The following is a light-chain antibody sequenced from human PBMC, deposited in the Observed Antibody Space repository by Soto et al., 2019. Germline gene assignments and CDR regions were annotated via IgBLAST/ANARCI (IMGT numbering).Light chain of an antibody. Sequence: DIQMTQSPSSLSASVGDRVTITCRASQSISVYLNWYQQKPGKAPNLLIYAASSLQSGVPSRFSGSGSGTDFTLTISSLQPEDFATYYCQQSYTSPQVTLGGGTKVDIK. CDR2: AAS. V-gene: IGKV1-39*01. J-gene: IGKJ4*01. CDR1: QSISVY. CDR3: QQSYTSPQVT.